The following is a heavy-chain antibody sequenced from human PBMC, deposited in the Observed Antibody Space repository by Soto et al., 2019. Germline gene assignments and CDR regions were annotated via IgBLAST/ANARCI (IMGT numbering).Heavy chain of an antibody. J-gene: IGHJ4*02. V-gene: IGHV4-61*03. D-gene: IGHD5-12*01. CDR3: ARSRSGYDFGSRNYFDY. CDR1: GASVSSDTYY. CDR2: IYYEGST. Sequence: KPSETLSLTCSVSGASVSSDTYYWSWIRQTPGKGLEWIGFIYYEGSTNYNPSLKSRVTFSVDTSKNYFSLTLTPVTAADTAVYYCARSRSGYDFGSRNYFDYWGQGSLVTVSS.